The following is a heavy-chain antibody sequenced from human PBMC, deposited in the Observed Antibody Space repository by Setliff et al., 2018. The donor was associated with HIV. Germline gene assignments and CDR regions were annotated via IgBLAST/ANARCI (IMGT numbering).Heavy chain of an antibody. D-gene: IGHD2-15*01. CDR2: INPTSGNT. CDR3: ARGAPGRSCSGGSCSYFDY. Sequence: ASVKVSCKASGYTFTGYYMHWVRQAPGQGLEWMGWINPTSGNTGSAQRFQGRVTMTRNTSISIAYMELSNLRSEDTAVYYCARGAPGRSCSGGSCSYFDYWGQGTLVTVSS. CDR1: GYTFTGYY. J-gene: IGHJ4*02. V-gene: IGHV1-8*02.